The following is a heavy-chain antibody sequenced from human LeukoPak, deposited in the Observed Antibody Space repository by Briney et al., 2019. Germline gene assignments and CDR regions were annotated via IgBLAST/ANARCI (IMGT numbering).Heavy chain of an antibody. V-gene: IGHV4-39*01. CDR3: ARSNFFDY. Sequence: PSETLSVTCTVTGGSISSSSYYWGWIRQPPGKGLEWIGSIYYSGSTYYNPSLKSRVTISVDTSKNQFSLKLSSVTAADTAVYYCARSNFFDYWGQGTLVTVSS. J-gene: IGHJ4*02. CDR1: GGSISSSSYY. CDR2: IYYSGST. D-gene: IGHD1-1*01.